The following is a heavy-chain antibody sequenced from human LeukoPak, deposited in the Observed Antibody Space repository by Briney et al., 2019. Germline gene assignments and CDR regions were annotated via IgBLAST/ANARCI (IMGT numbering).Heavy chain of an antibody. J-gene: IGHJ4*02. CDR1: GGSFSGYY. CDR3: ARVAYRDPPESIAAAGPGTYYFDY. V-gene: IGHV4-34*01. CDR2: INHSGST. Sequence: SETLSLTCAVYGGSFSGYYWSWIRQPPGKGLEWIGEINHSGSTNHNPSLKSRVTISVDTSKNQFSLKLSSVTAADTAVYYCARVAYRDPPESIAAAGPGTYYFDYWGQGTLVTVSS. D-gene: IGHD6-13*01.